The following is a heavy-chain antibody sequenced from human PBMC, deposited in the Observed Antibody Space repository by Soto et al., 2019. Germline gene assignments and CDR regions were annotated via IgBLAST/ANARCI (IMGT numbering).Heavy chain of an antibody. V-gene: IGHV1-18*01. CDR2: ISAYNGNT. CDR3: ARRGECSGGSCPPLSY. D-gene: IGHD2-15*01. Sequence: GASVKVSCKASGYTFTSYGISWVRQAPGQGLEWMGWISAYNGNTNYAQKLQGRVTMTTDTSTSTAYMELRSLRSDDTAMYYCARRGECSGGSCPPLSYWGQGTLVTVSS. CDR1: GYTFTSYG. J-gene: IGHJ4*02.